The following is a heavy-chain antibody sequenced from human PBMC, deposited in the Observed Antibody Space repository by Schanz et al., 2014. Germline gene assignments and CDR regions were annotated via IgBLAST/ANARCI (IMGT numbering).Heavy chain of an antibody. CDR1: GFTFSSYG. J-gene: IGHJ4*02. Sequence: VQLVESGGDVVQPGRSLRLSCAASGFTFSSYGMHWVRQAPGKGLEWVSRTSHDGSFTTFADSVKGRFTISRDNAKNALYLQMNSLRAEDTAVYYCVRDTDYHFDYWGQGTLVTVSS. CDR2: TSHDGSFT. CDR3: VRDTDYHFDY. D-gene: IGHD4-17*01. V-gene: IGHV3-74*01.